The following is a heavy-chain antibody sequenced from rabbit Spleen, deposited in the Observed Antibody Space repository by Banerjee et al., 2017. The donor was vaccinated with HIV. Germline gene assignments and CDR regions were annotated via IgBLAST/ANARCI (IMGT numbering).Heavy chain of an antibody. CDR3: ARGSGGYNTGYYYGMDL. J-gene: IGHJ6*01. V-gene: IGHV1S45*01. CDR2: IYGGVSGGT. D-gene: IGHD1-1*01. CDR1: GFSLGSSYY. Sequence: QEQLEESGGDLVKPGGTLTLTCTVSGFSLGSSYYVCWVRQAPGKGLEWIACIYGGVSGGTYYASWAKGRFTISKTSSTTVTLQMTSLTPADTATYFCARGSGGYNTGYYYGMDLWGQGTLVTVS.